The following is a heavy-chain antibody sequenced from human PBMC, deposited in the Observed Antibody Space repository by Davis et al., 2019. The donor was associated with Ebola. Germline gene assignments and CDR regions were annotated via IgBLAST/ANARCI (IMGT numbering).Heavy chain of an antibody. Sequence: GESLKISCAASGFAVSDTYMSWVRQAPGKGLEWVSVIYSGGTTYYADSVKGRFTISRDNAKNILFLQMSSLRADDTGVYYCATDPYGGNPQSADYWGQGSLVTVSS. J-gene: IGHJ4*02. CDR2: IYSGGTT. V-gene: IGHV3-66*01. D-gene: IGHD3-16*01. CDR3: ATDPYGGNPQSADY. CDR1: GFAVSDTY.